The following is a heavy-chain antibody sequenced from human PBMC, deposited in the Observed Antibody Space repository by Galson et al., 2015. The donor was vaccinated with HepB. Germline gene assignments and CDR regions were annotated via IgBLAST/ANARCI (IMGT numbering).Heavy chain of an antibody. CDR3: AKGGHTSGWYLPTGDN. D-gene: IGHD6-19*01. V-gene: IGHV3-30*18. CDR1: GFTFSSYG. CDR2: ISCDGSNK. J-gene: IGHJ4*02. Sequence: SLRLSCAASGFTFSSYGMHWVRQAPGKGLEWVAVISCDGSNKYYVESVEGRFTISRDNSRNTLFLQMSSLRAEDTAVYYCAKGGHTSGWYLPTGDNWGQGTLVSVSS.